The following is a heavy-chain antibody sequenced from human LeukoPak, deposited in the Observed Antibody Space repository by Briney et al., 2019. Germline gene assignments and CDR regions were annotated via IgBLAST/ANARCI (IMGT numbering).Heavy chain of an antibody. D-gene: IGHD6-6*01. Sequence: PSETLSLTCTVSGGSISSGSYYWSWIRQPPGKGLEWIGYIYYSGNTNYNPSLKSRVTILVDTSKNQVSLKLSSVTAADTAVYFCARDWGVGGRPGYMDVSGKGTTVTVSS. J-gene: IGHJ6*03. V-gene: IGHV4-61*01. CDR3: ARDWGVGGRPGYMDV. CDR2: IYYSGNT. CDR1: GGSISSGSYY.